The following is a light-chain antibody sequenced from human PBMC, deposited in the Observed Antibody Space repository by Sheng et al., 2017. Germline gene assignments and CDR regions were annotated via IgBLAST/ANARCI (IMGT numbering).Light chain of an antibody. J-gene: IGLJ3*02. CDR3: QSYDRTLGEGV. Sequence: QSVLTQPPSVSGAPGQRVTISCTGSSSNIGAGYDVHWYQHLPGTAPKLLIYGNSNRPSGVPDRFSGSNSGTSASLAITGLQAEDEADYYCQSYDRTLGEGVFGGGTKLTVL. CDR1: SSNIGAGYD. CDR2: GNS. V-gene: IGLV1-40*01.